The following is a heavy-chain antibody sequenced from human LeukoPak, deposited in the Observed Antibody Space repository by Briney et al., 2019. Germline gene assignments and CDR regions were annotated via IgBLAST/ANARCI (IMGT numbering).Heavy chain of an antibody. D-gene: IGHD5-18*01. CDR2: IKQDGSGA. CDR3: ARGEYRYTY. J-gene: IGHJ4*02. CDR1: GFTFSSYW. Sequence: GGSLRLSCSASGFTFSSYWMSWVRQAPGKGLEWVANIKQDGSGAYYVDSVKGRFTISRDNARDSLHLQMNSLRAEDRAVFYCARGEYRYTYWGQGTLVTVSS. V-gene: IGHV3-7*05.